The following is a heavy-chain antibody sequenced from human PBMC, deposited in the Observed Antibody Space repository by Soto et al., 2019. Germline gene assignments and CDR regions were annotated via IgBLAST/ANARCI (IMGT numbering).Heavy chain of an antibody. V-gene: IGHV5-51*01. J-gene: IGHJ4*02. CDR3: ARLDAGGYYYVSF. CDR2: IYPANSDT. Sequence: LKISCKASGYSFTTYWIGWVRQMPGKGLEWMGIIYPANSDTRYSPSFRGQVTISADKSVNNVYLQWSSLKASDTAMYYCARLDAGGYYYVSFWGQGTQVTVSS. D-gene: IGHD3-22*01. CDR1: GYSFTTYW.